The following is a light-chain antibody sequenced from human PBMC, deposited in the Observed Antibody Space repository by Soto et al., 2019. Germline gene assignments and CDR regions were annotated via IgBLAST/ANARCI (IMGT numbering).Light chain of an antibody. V-gene: IGKV1-9*01. CDR2: AAS. Sequence: DIQLTQSPSFLSASVGDRVTITCRASQGISSYLAWYQQKPGKAPKLLSYAASTLQSGVPSRFSGSRSGTEFTLPISGLQPEDFSTYYCQQLNSDASITFGQGTRLEIK. CDR1: QGISSY. CDR3: QQLNSDASIT. J-gene: IGKJ5*01.